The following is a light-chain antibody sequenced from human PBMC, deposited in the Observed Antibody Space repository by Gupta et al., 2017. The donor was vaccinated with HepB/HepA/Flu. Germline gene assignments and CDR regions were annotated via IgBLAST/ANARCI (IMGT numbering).Light chain of an antibody. CDR2: TND. J-gene: IGLJ3*02. CDR3: QSFDSGLTGPL. V-gene: IGLV1-40*01. Sequence: QSVLTQPPSVSGAPGQRVTISCTGSSSNIGAGYGVHWYQKLPGTAPRLLIYTNDNRPSGVPDRFSASKSGTPASLAITGLQAEDEADYYCQSFDSGLTGPLFGGGTKLTVL. CDR1: SSNIGAGYG.